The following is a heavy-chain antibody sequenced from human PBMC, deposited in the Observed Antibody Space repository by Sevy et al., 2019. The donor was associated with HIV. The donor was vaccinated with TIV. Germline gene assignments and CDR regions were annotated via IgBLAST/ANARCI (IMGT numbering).Heavy chain of an antibody. CDR2: ISSSGNTI. J-gene: IGHJ4*02. D-gene: IGHD6-19*01. CDR1: GFTFSSYE. V-gene: IGHV3-48*03. Sequence: GGSLRLSCEASGFTFSSYEMNWVRQAPGKGLEWVSSISSSGNTIYYADSVKGRFTISRDNAKNSLYLQMNSLSAEDTAVYYWAREMSSSRGDLDYWGQGTLVTVSS. CDR3: AREMSSSRGDLDY.